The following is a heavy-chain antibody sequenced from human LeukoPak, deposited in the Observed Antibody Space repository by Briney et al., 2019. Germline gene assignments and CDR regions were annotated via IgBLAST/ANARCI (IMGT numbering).Heavy chain of an antibody. Sequence: GGSLRLSCAASGFTFSSYAMHWVRQAPGKGLEWVAVISYDGSNKYYADSVKGRFTISRDNSKNTLYLQMNSLRAEDTAVYYCARAGIWSGYFNWFDPWGQGTLVTVSS. CDR2: ISYDGSNK. V-gene: IGHV3-30*04. CDR1: GFTFSSYA. J-gene: IGHJ5*02. D-gene: IGHD3-3*01. CDR3: ARAGIWSGYFNWFDP.